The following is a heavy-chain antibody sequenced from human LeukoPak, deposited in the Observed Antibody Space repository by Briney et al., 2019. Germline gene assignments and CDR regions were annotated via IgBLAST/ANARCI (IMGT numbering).Heavy chain of an antibody. CDR2: INPSGGST. V-gene: IGHV1-46*01. D-gene: IGHD2-2*01. J-gene: IGHJ4*02. CDR3: ARGRSLLGHCSDTSCPLFDY. Sequence: ASVKVSCKASGYTFTSYCMHWVRQAPGQGPEWMGIINPSGGSTSYPQKFQGRVTMTRDTSTSTVYMELNSLRSEDTAVYYCARGRSLLGHCSDTSCPLFDYWGQGTLVTVSS. CDR1: GYTFTSYC.